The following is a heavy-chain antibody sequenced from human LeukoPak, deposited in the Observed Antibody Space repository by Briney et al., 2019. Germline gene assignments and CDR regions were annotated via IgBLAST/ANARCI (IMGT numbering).Heavy chain of an antibody. D-gene: IGHD6-6*01. CDR2: MNPNTGNT. CDR3: ARSLVVLQLETDGWFDP. Sequence: ASVKVSCKASGYTFTSYDINWVRQASGQGLEWMGWMNPNTGNTDYAQKFQGRVTMTRNTSMSTAYMELSSLRSEDTAVYYCARSLVVLQLETDGWFDPWGQGTLVTVSS. J-gene: IGHJ5*02. CDR1: GYTFTSYD. V-gene: IGHV1-8*01.